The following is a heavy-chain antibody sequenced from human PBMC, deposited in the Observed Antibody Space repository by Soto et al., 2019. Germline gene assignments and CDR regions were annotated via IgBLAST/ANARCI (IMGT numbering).Heavy chain of an antibody. V-gene: IGHV3-15*01. D-gene: IGHD5-18*01. CDR2: IKSKTDGGTT. CDR1: GFTFSSYG. Sequence: GGSLRLSCAASGFTFSSYGMHWVRQAPGKGLEWVGRIKSKTDGGTTDYAAPVKGRFTISRDDSKNTLYLQMNSLKTEDTAVYYCTTDEGVLGTAMGPTRLDYWGQGTLVTVSS. J-gene: IGHJ4*02. CDR3: TTDEGVLGTAMGPTRLDY.